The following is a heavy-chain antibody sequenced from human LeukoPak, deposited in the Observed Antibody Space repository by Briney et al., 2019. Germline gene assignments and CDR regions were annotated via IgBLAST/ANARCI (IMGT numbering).Heavy chain of an antibody. CDR3: ARSLAYAYCGGDCQGAFDV. CDR1: GGSISSSSYY. Sequence: SETLSLTCTVSGGSISSSSYYWGWIRQPPGKGLEWIGSIYYSGNTSYNPSLKSRVIISVDTSKSQFSLKLSSVTAADTALYYCARSLAYAYCGGDCQGAFDVWGQGTMVTVSS. D-gene: IGHD2-21*02. CDR2: IYYSGNT. V-gene: IGHV4-39*07. J-gene: IGHJ3*01.